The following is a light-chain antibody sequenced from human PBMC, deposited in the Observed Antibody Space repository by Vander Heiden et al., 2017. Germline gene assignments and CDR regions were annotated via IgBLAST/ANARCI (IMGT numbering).Light chain of an antibody. CDR2: LGS. J-gene: IGKJ3*01. CDR3: MQALQTPLFT. CDR1: QSLLHSNGYNY. V-gene: IGKV2-28*01. Sequence: DIVITQSPLSLPVTPGEPASISCRSSQSLLHSNGYNYSDWYLQKPGQSPQLLIYLGSNRASGVPDRFSGSGSGTDFTLKISRVEAEDVGVYYCMQALQTPLFTFGPGTKVDIK.